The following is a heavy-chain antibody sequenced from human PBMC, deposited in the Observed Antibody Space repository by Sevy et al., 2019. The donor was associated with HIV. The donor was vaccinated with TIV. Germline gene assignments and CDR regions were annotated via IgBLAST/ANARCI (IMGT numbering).Heavy chain of an antibody. CDR3: ARLRAIFGVVIIRRAFDI. CDR2: INHSGST. Sequence: SETLSLTCAVYGGSFSGYYWSWIRQPPGKGLEWIGEINHSGSTNYNPSLKSRVTISVDTSKNQFSLKLSSVTAADTAVYYCARLRAIFGVVIIRRAFDIWGQRTMVTVSS. V-gene: IGHV4-34*01. CDR1: GGSFSGYY. J-gene: IGHJ3*02. D-gene: IGHD3-3*01.